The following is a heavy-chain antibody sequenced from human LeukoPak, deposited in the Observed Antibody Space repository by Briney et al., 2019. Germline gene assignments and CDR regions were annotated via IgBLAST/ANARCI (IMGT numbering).Heavy chain of an antibody. CDR1: GGTLSSYA. D-gene: IGHD3-10*01. Sequence: GASVKVSCKASGGTLSSYAISWVRQAPGQGLEWMGGIIPIFDTANYAQKFQGRVTITTDESTSTAYMELSSLRSEDTAVYYCARGLGGSGSYYSNYFDYWGQGTLVTVSS. J-gene: IGHJ4*02. CDR3: ARGLGGSGSYYSNYFDY. V-gene: IGHV1-69*05. CDR2: IIPIFDTA.